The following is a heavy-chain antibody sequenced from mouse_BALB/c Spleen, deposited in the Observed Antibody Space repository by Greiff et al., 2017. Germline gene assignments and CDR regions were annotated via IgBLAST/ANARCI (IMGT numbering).Heavy chain of an antibody. CDR1: GFTFSSYY. CDR3: ARRPYDYYAMDY. V-gene: IGHV5-6-2*01. Sequence: EVMLVESGGGLVKLGGSLKLSCAASGFTFSSYYMSWVRQTPEKRLELVAAINSNGGSTYYPDTVKGRFTISRDNAKNTLYLQMSSLKSEDTALYYCARRPYDYYAMDYWGQGTSVTVSS. J-gene: IGHJ4*01. CDR2: INSNGGST.